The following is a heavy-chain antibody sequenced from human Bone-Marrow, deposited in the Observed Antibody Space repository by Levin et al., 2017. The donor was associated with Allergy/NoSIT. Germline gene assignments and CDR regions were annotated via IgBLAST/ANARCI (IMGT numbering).Heavy chain of an antibody. V-gene: IGHV1-18*01. CDR2: ISAYNGNT. CDR1: GYTFTSYG. Sequence: ASVKVSCKASGYTFTSYGISWVRQAPGQGLEWMGWISAYNGNTNYAQKLQGRVTMTTDTSTSTAYMELRSLRSDDTAVYYCARDNYDILTGYYSSGSAGAFDIWGQGTMVTVSS. D-gene: IGHD3-9*01. J-gene: IGHJ3*02. CDR3: ARDNYDILTGYYSSGSAGAFDI.